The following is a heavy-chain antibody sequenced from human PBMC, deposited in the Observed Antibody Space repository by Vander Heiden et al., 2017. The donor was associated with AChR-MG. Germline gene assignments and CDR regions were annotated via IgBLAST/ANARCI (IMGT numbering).Heavy chain of an antibody. CDR3: ARHVYGDFGKYFDP. D-gene: IGHD4-17*01. Sequence: QLQLQESGPGLVKPSETLSLTCTVSGGSISSDSYYWGWIRQPPGKGLEWIGNIYYSGSTYYKSSLKSRVSMSVDTSKNQFSLRLTSVTAADTAAYYCARHVYGDFGKYFDPWGQGTLVTVS. J-gene: IGHJ5*02. CDR2: IYYSGST. CDR1: GGSISSDSYY. V-gene: IGHV4-39*01.